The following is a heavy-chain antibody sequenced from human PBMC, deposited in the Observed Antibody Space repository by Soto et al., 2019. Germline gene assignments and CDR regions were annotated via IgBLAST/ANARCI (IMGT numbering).Heavy chain of an antibody. V-gene: IGHV3-7*01. CDR1: GFTFSSYW. Sequence: PGGSLRLSCAASGFTFSSYWMSWVRQAPGKGLEWVANIQQDGSEQYYVDSVKGRFTISRDNAKNSLYLQMNSLRAEDTAVYYCARAKDFYSSGWYLDYFDYWGQGAQVTVSS. D-gene: IGHD6-19*01. CDR2: IQQDGSEQ. J-gene: IGHJ4*02. CDR3: ARAKDFYSSGWYLDYFDY.